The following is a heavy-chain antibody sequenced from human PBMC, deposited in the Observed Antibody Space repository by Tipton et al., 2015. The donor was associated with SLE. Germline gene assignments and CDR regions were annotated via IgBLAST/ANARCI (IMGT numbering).Heavy chain of an antibody. V-gene: IGHV4-61*02. D-gene: IGHD3-10*01. J-gene: IGHJ5*02. CDR1: GYSISSGYY. CDR3: ARDRDGDWFRDDRISWFNP. CDR2: VYVSGRT. Sequence: TLSLTCGVSGYSISSGYYWSWIRQPAGKGLEWIGRVYVSGRTNYNPSLKSRVTMSLDTSKKQFSLNLTSVTAADTAVYYCARDRDGDWFRDDRISWFNPWGPGIQVTVSS.